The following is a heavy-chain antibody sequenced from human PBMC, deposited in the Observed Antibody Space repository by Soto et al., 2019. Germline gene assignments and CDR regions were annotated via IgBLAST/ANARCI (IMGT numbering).Heavy chain of an antibody. J-gene: IGHJ6*02. CDR2: INTDGTTT. Sequence: GGSLRLSCAASGFTFKVYWMHWVRQAPGKGRVWVSGINTDGTTTTYADSAKGRFTISRDNAKNSLYLQMNSLRAEDTAVYYCARDKAATYYYYGMDVWGQGTTVTVSS. CDR1: GFTFKVYW. D-gene: IGHD2-15*01. V-gene: IGHV3-74*03. CDR3: ARDKAATYYYYGMDV.